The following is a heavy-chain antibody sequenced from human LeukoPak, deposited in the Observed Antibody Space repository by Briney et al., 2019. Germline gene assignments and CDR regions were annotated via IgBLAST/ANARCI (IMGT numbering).Heavy chain of an antibody. CDR1: DYSISSSNW. CDR2: IYYSGST. CDR3: ARDIGEYDAFDI. V-gene: IGHV4-28*03. J-gene: IGHJ3*02. Sequence: SETLSLTCAVSDYSISSSNWWSWIRQPPGKGLEWIGYIYYSGSTNYNPSLKSRVTISVDTSKNQFSLKLSSVTAADTAVYYCARDIGEYDAFDIWGQGTMVTVSS. D-gene: IGHD3-16*01.